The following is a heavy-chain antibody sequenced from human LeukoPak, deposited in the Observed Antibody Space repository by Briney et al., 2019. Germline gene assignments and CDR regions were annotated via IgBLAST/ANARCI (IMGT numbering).Heavy chain of an antibody. CDR1: GDSVSSNIAA. V-gene: IGHV6-1*01. D-gene: IGHD6-19*01. Sequence: SQTLSLTCAISGDSVSSNIAAWHWIRQSPSRGLEWLGRTYYRSKWSNDYAVSVQSRITINPDTSKNQFSLQLNSVTPEDTAVYYCARGAYNSVWSWGQRTLVTVSS. CDR2: TYYRSKWSN. CDR3: ARGAYNSVWS. J-gene: IGHJ5*02.